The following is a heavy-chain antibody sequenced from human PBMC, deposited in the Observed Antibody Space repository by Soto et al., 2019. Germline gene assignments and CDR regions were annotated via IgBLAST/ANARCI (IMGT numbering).Heavy chain of an antibody. CDR3: AHLFYYDTSGYYRYFAY. J-gene: IGHJ4*02. CDR1: GFSLSTSGVG. D-gene: IGHD3-22*01. V-gene: IGHV2-5*02. Sequence: QITLKESGPTLVKPTQTLTLTCTFSGFSLSTSGVGVGWIRQPPGKALEWLTLIYWDDDKFYSPSLKSRLTINKDTSKNQVVLTTTNMDPVDTATYYCAHLFYYDTSGYYRYFAYWGQGTLVTVSS. CDR2: IYWDDDK.